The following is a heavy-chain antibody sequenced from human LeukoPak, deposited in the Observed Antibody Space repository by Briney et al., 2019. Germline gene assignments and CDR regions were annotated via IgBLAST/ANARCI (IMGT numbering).Heavy chain of an antibody. CDR1: GFTFSTYA. CDR2: ISGNGVST. CDR3: AKNYESGRGVPYGMDV. D-gene: IGHD3-10*01. J-gene: IGHJ6*02. V-gene: IGHV3-23*01. Sequence: PGGSLRLSCAASGFTFSTYAMSWVRQAPGKGLGWVSSISGNGVSTYYANSVKGRFTISRDNAKNSLYLQMSSLRDEDTAVYYCAKNYESGRGVPYGMDVWGQGTTVTVS.